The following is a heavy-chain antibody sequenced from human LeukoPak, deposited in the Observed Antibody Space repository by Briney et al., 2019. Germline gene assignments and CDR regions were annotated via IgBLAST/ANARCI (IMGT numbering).Heavy chain of an antibody. J-gene: IGHJ4*02. Sequence: GGSLRLSCAASGFTFSSYEMNWVRQAPGKGPEWVSGISGSGGSTYYSDSVEGRFTISRDNSKSTLYLQMNSLRGEDTAIYYCAKDVTAVSIWNGASDFDYWGQGTLVTVSS. CDR1: GFTFSSYE. V-gene: IGHV3-23*01. CDR3: AKDVTAVSIWNGASDFDY. D-gene: IGHD1-1*01. CDR2: ISGSGGST.